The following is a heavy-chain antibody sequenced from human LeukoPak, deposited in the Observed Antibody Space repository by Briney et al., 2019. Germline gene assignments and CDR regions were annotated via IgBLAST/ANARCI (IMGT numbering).Heavy chain of an antibody. D-gene: IGHD6-19*01. CDR1: GGSISSSSYY. CDR2: IYYSGST. Sequence: SETLSLTCTVSGGSISSSSYYWGCIRQPPGNGLEWIGSIYYSGSTYYNPSLKSRVTISINTSKNQFSLKLSSVTAADTAVYYCASGYSSGWYPPYYWGQGTLVTVSS. CDR3: ASGYSSGWYPPYY. V-gene: IGHV4-39*07. J-gene: IGHJ4*02.